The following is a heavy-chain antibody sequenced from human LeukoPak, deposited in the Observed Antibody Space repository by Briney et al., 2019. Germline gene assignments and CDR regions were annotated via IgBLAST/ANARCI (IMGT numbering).Heavy chain of an antibody. CDR3: ARGPYDFWSGYGLWYYYMDV. V-gene: IGHV4-61*01. CDR1: GGSVSSGSYY. J-gene: IGHJ6*03. Sequence: PSETLSLTCTVSGGSVSSGSYYWSWIRQPPGKGLEWIGYIYYGGSTNYNPSLKSRVTISVDTSKNQFSLKLSSVTAADTAVYYCARGPYDFWSGYGLWYYYMDVWGKGTTVTVSS. CDR2: IYYGGST. D-gene: IGHD3-3*01.